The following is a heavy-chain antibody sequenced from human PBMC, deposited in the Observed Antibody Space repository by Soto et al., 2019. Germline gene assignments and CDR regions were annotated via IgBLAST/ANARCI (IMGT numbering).Heavy chain of an antibody. CDR3: ARSALDDDGYHYLDS. D-gene: IGHD5-18*01. V-gene: IGHV1-18*01. CDR1: GYNFLTYG. J-gene: IGHJ5*01. CDR2: ISTDNTHR. Sequence: ASVKVSCKASGYNFLTYGISWLRQAPGRGLEWMGWISTDNTHRNYAQNFQERVTMTTDTSTNTAYMELRSLRSDDTGMYYCARSALDDDGYHYLDSWGQGTLVTVSS.